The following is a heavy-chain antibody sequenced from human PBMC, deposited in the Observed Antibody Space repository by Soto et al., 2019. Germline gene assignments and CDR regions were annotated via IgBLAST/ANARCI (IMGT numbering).Heavy chain of an antibody. J-gene: IGHJ6*02. CDR2: IFHSGST. CDR1: GYSITIGYY. Sequence: SETLSLTCAVSGYSITIGYYCGCIRQSPGKGLEWIGNIFHSGSTFYNPSLKSRVIISVDTSKNQFFLMLSSVTAADTAVYYCARDHLDKRRTRDYYYGMDVWGQGTTVTVSS. CDR3: ARDHLDKRRTRDYYYGMDV. V-gene: IGHV4-38-2*02.